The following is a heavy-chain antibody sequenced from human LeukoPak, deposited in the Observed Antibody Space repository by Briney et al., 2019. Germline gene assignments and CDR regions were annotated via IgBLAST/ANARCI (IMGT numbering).Heavy chain of an antibody. J-gene: IGHJ6*02. D-gene: IGHD6-13*01. CDR1: GFTFSSYG. Sequence: GRSLRLSCAASGFTFSSYGMRWVRRAPGKGLEWVAVISYGGSNKYYADSVKGRFTIPRDNSKNTLYLQMNSLRAEDTAVYYCAKYGYSSSWYSYYSYYGMDVWGQGTTVTVSS. CDR3: AKYGYSSSWYSYYSYYGMDV. V-gene: IGHV3-30*18. CDR2: ISYGGSNK.